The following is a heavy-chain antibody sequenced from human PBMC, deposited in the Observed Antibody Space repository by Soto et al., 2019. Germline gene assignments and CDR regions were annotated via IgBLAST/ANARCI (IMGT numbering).Heavy chain of an antibody. CDR3: ARGGPYSSSLYYFDY. CDR2: IYYSGST. D-gene: IGHD6-13*01. V-gene: IGHV4-59*08. CDR1: GGSISSYY. Sequence: SETLSLTCTVSGGSISSYYWSWIRQPPGKGLEWIGYIYYSGSTNYNPSLKSRVTISVDTSKNQLSLKLTSVTAADTAVYYCARGGPYSSSLYYFDYWGQGTLVTVSS. J-gene: IGHJ4*02.